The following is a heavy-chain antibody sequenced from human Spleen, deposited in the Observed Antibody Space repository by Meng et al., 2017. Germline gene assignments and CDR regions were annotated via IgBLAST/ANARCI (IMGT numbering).Heavy chain of an antibody. D-gene: IGHD5-18*01. CDR2: IIPILGIA. CDR1: GGTFSSYT. J-gene: IGHJ6*02. V-gene: IGHV1-69*02. Sequence: SVKVSCKASGGTFSSYTISWVRQAPGQGLEWMGRIIPILGIANYAQKFQGRVTITRNTSISTAYMELSSLRSEDTAVYYCARGRGIQLWLSYYYYGMDVWGQGTTVTVSS. CDR3: ARGRGIQLWLSYYYYGMDV.